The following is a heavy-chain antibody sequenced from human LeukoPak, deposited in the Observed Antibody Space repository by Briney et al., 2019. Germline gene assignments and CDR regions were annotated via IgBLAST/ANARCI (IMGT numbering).Heavy chain of an antibody. D-gene: IGHD2-15*01. CDR2: ISGSGGST. J-gene: IGHJ4*02. V-gene: IGHV3-23*01. Sequence: GGSLRLSCAASGFTFSSYAMSWVRQAPGKGLEWVSAISGSGGSTYYADSVKGRFTISRDNSKNTLYLQMNSLRAEDTAVYYCAKCFAQTGDIVVVVAANLFDYWGQGTLVTASS. CDR3: AKCFAQTGDIVVVVAANLFDY. CDR1: GFTFSSYA.